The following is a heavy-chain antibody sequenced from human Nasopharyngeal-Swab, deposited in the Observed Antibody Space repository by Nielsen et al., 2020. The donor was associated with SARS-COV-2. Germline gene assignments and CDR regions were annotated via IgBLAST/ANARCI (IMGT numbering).Heavy chain of an antibody. Sequence: GGSLRLSCAASGFSFSDYYMTWIRQAPGKGLEWVSAISGSGGSTYYADSVKGRFTISRDNSKNTLYLQMNSLRAEDTAVYYCAKDHVKYGDYVRYDYGMDVWGQGTTVTVSS. CDR2: ISGSGGST. CDR3: AKDHVKYGDYVRYDYGMDV. D-gene: IGHD4-17*01. CDR1: GFSFSDYY. J-gene: IGHJ6*02. V-gene: IGHV3-23*01.